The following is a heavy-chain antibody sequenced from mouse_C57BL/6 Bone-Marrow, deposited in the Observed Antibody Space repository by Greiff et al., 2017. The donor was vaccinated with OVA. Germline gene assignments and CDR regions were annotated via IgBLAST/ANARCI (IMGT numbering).Heavy chain of an antibody. D-gene: IGHD1-1*01. CDR3: AGYYGSSWDFDY. J-gene: IGHJ2*01. CDR1: GYTFTSYW. V-gene: IGHV1-64*01. CDR2: IHPNSGST. Sequence: QVQLKQPGAELVKPGASVKLSCKASGYTFTSYWMHWVKQRPGQGLEWIGMIHPNSGSTNYNEKFKSKATLTVDKSSSTAYMQLSSLTSEDSAVYYCAGYYGSSWDFDYWGQGTTLTVSS.